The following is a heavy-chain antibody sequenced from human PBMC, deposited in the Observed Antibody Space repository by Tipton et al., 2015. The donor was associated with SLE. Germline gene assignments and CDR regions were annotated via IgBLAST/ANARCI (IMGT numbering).Heavy chain of an antibody. Sequence: TLSLTCAVYGGSFSGYYWSWIRRPPGKGLEWIGEINHSGSTNYNPSLKSRVTISVDTSKNQFSLKLSSVTAADTALYYCASVIAVANWFDPWGQGTLVTVSS. V-gene: IGHV4-34*01. CDR2: INHSGST. D-gene: IGHD6-19*01. CDR3: ASVIAVANWFDP. J-gene: IGHJ5*02. CDR1: GGSFSGYY.